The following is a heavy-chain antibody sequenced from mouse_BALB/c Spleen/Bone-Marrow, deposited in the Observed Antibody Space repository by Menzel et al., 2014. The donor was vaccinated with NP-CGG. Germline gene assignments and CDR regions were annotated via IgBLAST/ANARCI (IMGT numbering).Heavy chain of an antibody. CDR2: TDPANGNT. V-gene: IGHV14-3*02. J-gene: IGHJ4*01. Sequence: DVKLVESGAELVKPGASVKLSCTAFGFNIKDTYMHWVKQRPEQGLEWIGRTDPANGNTKYDPKFQGKATITTDTSSNTAYLQVSSLTSEDTAVYYCASATTATYYAMDYWGQGTSVTVSS. CDR3: ASATTATYYAMDY. CDR1: GFNIKDTY. D-gene: IGHD1-2*01.